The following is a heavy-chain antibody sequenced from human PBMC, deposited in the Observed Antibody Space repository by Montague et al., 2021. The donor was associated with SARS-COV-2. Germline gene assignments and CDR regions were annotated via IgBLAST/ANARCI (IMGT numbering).Heavy chain of an antibody. CDR1: GGSISSGNW. Sequence: SETLSLTCVVSGGSISSGNWWSWVRQPPGKGLEWIGESIIVGAPATKYNPSLKSRVTISADKSKNQSSLRVTSVTAADTAVYYCASRTWGDSGVFDIWGRGTQVIVSS. V-gene: IGHV4-4*02. CDR2: SIIVGAP. J-gene: IGHJ3*02. D-gene: IGHD2-21*02. CDR3: ASRTWGDSGVFDI.